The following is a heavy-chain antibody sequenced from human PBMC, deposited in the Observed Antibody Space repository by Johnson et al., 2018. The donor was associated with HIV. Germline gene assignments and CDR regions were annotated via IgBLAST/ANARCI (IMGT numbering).Heavy chain of an antibody. Sequence: QVQLVESGGGVVRPGGSLRLSCVASGFTFSSYGMHWVRQAPGKGLEWVAFIRYDGTNKYYADSVKGRFTVSRDNSKNTLYLQMNSLRAEDTAVYYCAKDHPQMATIVGAFDIWGQGTMVTVSS. V-gene: IGHV3-30*02. CDR2: IRYDGTNK. CDR1: GFTFSSYG. J-gene: IGHJ3*02. CDR3: AKDHPQMATIVGAFDI. D-gene: IGHD5-24*01.